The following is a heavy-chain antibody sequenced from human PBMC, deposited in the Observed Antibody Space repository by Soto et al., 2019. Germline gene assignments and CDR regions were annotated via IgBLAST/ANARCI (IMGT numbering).Heavy chain of an antibody. CDR3: TKEKSVVNSGYDAFDV. CDR2: VSASGATI. Sequence: GGSLRLSCAASGFTFSDYEMDWVRQAPGKGLEWVAYVSASGATIFYADSVKGRFIISRDNAESSLFLQMNSLRADDTAVYYCTKEKSVVNSGYDAFDVWGQGPMV. J-gene: IGHJ3*01. D-gene: IGHD5-12*01. V-gene: IGHV3-48*03. CDR1: GFTFSDYE.